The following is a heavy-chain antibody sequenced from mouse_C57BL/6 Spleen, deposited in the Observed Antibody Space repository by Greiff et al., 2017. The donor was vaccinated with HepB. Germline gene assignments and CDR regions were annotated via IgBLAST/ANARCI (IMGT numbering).Heavy chain of an antibody. V-gene: IGHV5-17*01. Sequence: DVKLQESGGGLVKPGGSLKLSCAASGFTFSDYGMHWVRQAPEKGLEWVAYISSGSSTIYYADTVKGRFTISRDNAKNTLFLQMTSLRSEDTAMYYCARSLLRLAWFAYWGQGTLVTVSA. CDR2: ISSGSSTI. J-gene: IGHJ3*01. D-gene: IGHD1-2*01. CDR3: ARSLLRLAWFAY. CDR1: GFTFSDYG.